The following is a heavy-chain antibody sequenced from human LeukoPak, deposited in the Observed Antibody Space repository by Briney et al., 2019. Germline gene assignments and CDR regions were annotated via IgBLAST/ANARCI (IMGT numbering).Heavy chain of an antibody. D-gene: IGHD1-26*01. V-gene: IGHV3-23*01. CDR3: ARDIGATNWFDP. Sequence: TGGSLRLSCVVSGFTFSSYAMNWVRQAPGKGLEWVSSISGSGGNTYHADSVKGRFTISRDNAKNTLYLQMNSLRAEDTAVYYCARDIGATNWFDPWGQGTLVTVSS. CDR1: GFTFSSYA. J-gene: IGHJ5*02. CDR2: ISGSGGNT.